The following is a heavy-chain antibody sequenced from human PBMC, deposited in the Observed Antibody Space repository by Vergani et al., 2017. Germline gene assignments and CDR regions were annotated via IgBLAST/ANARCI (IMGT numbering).Heavy chain of an antibody. CDR1: GFTFSSYA. Sequence: QVHLVESGGGVVQPGRYLRLSCVVSGFTFSSYAMHWVRQAPGKGLEWVAVISYDGSNKYYADSVKGRFTISRDNSKNTLYLQMNSLRAEDTAVYYCARGGRFESPSRNYYYYMDVWGKGTTVTVSS. CDR2: ISYDGSNK. V-gene: IGHV3-30-3*01. CDR3: ARGGRFESPSRNYYYYMDV. J-gene: IGHJ6*03. D-gene: IGHD3-10*01.